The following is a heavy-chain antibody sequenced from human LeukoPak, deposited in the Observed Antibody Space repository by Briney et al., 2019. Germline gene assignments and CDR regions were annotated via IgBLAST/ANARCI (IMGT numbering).Heavy chain of an antibody. CDR2: IYYSGST. CDR3: ARVPGGGTAAN. CDR1: GGSASSGSYY. J-gene: IGHJ3*01. V-gene: IGHV4-61*01. D-gene: IGHD1-7*01. Sequence: SETLSLTCTVSGGSASSGSYYWSWIRQPPGKGLEWIGYIYYSGSTNYNPSLKSRVTISVDTSRNQFSLKLSSVTAADTAVYYCARVPGGGTAANWGQGTMVTVSS.